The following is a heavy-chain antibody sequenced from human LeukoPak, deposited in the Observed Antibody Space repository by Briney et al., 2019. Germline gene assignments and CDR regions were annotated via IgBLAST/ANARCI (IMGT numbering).Heavy chain of an antibody. V-gene: IGHV1-69*13. J-gene: IGHJ4*02. Sequence: SVKVSCKASGGTFSSYAINWVRQAPGQGLEWMGGIIPIFGTADYAQKFQDRVTITADESTSTAYMELSSLSSDDTAIYYCASRLYCSNTRCRNFPFAYWGQGTLVTVSS. CDR3: ASRLYCSNTRCRNFPFAY. D-gene: IGHD2-2*01. CDR1: GGTFSSYA. CDR2: IIPIFGTA.